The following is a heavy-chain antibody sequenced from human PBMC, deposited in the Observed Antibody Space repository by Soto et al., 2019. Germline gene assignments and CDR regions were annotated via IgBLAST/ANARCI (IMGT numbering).Heavy chain of an antibody. Sequence: EVQLVESGGGLVKPGGSLRLSCVASGFTFSSFTMKWVRQAPGKGLEWVSSISSSSSYIYNADSVKGRFTISRDNAKNSLYLQLNSLRAEDTAVYYCARLFTWLVPAAIGPESPESPNYNHYYGFAVWGHGTTVIVSS. CDR1: GFTFSSFT. CDR2: ISSSSSYI. J-gene: IGHJ6*02. CDR3: ARLFTWLVPAAIGPESPESPNYNHYYGFAV. V-gene: IGHV3-21*01. D-gene: IGHD2-2*01.